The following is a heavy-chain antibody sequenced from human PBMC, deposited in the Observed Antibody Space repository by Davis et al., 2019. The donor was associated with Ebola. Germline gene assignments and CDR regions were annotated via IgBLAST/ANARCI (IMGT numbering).Heavy chain of an antibody. D-gene: IGHD3-16*01. CDR1: GGSISSHY. J-gene: IGHJ5*02. CDR3: ARNKPVFGFWFDP. CDR2: IHYSGST. V-gene: IGHV4-59*08. Sequence: SETLSLTCTVSGGSISSHYWTWIRQPPGKGLEWIGHIHYSGSTHYNPSLKSRVTISVDTSKQQFSLKLSSVTAADTAVYYCARNKPVFGFWFDPWGQGTLVTVSS.